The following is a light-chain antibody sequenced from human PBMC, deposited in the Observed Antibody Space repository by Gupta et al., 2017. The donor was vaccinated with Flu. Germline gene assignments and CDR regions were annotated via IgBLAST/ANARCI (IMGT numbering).Light chain of an antibody. CDR3: QSYDSSLPTV. CDR1: CSNIGAGYA. Sequence: GRCSNIGAGYALNWYQPFPGTAPKLLIYGPTTRPSGVPARFSGSTSGTAASLAITGLQAEDDADYFCQSYDSSLPTVFGAGTKVTVL. V-gene: IGLV1-40*01. J-gene: IGLJ2*01. CDR2: GPT.